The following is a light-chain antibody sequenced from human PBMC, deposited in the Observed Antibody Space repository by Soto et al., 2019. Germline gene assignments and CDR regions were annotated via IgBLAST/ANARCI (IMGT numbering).Light chain of an antibody. CDR2: LGS. V-gene: IGKV2-28*01. CDR3: MQALQTPYT. Sequence: DIVMTQSPLSLPVTPGEPASISCRSGQSLLHSDGSYYLDWYLQKPGQSPQLLIYLGSHRASGAPDWFSGGGSGTDFTLKISRVEAEDVGVYYCMQALQTPYTFGGGTKVEIK. J-gene: IGKJ4*01. CDR1: QSLLHSDGSYY.